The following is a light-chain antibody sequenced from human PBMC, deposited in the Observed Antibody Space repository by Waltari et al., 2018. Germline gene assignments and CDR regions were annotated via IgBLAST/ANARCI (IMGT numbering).Light chain of an antibody. CDR3: QQERNWSWT. CDR2: DAS. CDR1: QTVNNR. Sequence: EIVLTQSPATLSLSPGERATFSCRASQTVNNRLAWYQQRPGQGPRLLIYDASTRAAGIPDRFSGSGSGTEFTLTITRLEPEDVAVYFCQQERNWSWTFGQGTKVEIK. V-gene: IGKV3D-15*01. J-gene: IGKJ1*01.